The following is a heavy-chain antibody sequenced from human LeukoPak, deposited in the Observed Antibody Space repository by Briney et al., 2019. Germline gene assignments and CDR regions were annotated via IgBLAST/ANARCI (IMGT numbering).Heavy chain of an antibody. J-gene: IGHJ6*03. CDR3: AKEDIVVVPAAMGGYYYYYMDV. CDR1: GGPISSYY. CDR2: IYTSGST. D-gene: IGHD2-2*01. V-gene: IGHV4-4*07. Sequence: SETLSLTCTVSGGPISSYYWSWIRQPAGKELEWIGRIYTSGSTNYNPSLKSRVTMSVDTSKNQFSLKLSSVTAADTAVYYCAKEDIVVVPAAMGGYYYYYMDVWGKGTTVTVSS.